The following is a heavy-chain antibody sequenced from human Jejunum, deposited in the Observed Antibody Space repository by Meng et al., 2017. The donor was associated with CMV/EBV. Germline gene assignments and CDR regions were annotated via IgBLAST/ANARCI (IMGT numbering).Heavy chain of an antibody. CDR1: ASSNY. CDR3: ARAGGDDYVWGSYRLGDY. J-gene: IGHJ4*02. CDR2: IYSGGST. Sequence: ASSNYRSWVRQAPGKGLEWVSVIYSGGSTYYADSVKGRFTISRDNSKNTLYLQMNSLRAEDTAVYYCARAGGDDYVWGSYRLGDYWGQGTLVTVSS. D-gene: IGHD3-16*02. V-gene: IGHV3-53*01.